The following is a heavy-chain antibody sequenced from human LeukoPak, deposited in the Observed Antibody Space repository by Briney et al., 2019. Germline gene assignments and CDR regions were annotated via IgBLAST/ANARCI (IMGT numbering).Heavy chain of an antibody. Sequence: SETLSLTCTVSGYSISSGYYWGWIRQPPGKGLEWIGSIYHSGSTYYNPSLKSRVTISVDTSKNQFSLQLSSVTAADTAVYYCARAGDCSSTSCYSWFAPWGQGTLVTVSS. CDR1: GYSISSGYY. V-gene: IGHV4-38-2*02. CDR2: IYHSGST. J-gene: IGHJ5*02. D-gene: IGHD2-2*01. CDR3: ARAGDCSSTSCYSWFAP.